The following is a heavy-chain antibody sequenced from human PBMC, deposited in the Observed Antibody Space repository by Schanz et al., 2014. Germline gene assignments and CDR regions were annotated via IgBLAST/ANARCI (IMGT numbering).Heavy chain of an antibody. D-gene: IGHD2-2*01. CDR2: INPSSGTT. Sequence: QVQLVQSGAEVKKPGASVKVSCEASGYTFTSYYIHWFRQAPGQGLEWMGIINPSSGTTRIAQNFQGRLTVTRDTSTSTVNMELSSLRSEDTAVYYCARGGFFDSTSFDSWGQGTLXTVSS. CDR3: ARGGFFDSTSFDS. J-gene: IGHJ4*02. CDR1: GYTFTSYY. V-gene: IGHV1-46*03.